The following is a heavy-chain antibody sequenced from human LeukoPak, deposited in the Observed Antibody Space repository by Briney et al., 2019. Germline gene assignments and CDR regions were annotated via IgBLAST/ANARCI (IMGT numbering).Heavy chain of an antibody. Sequence: GGSQRLSCAASGFTFSSYGMHWVRQAPGKGLEWVAFIRYDGSNKYYADSVKGRFTISRDNSKNTLYLQMNSLRAEDTAVYYCAKDLASGSPEGVALDYWGQGTLVTVSS. CDR3: AKDLASGSPEGVALDY. V-gene: IGHV3-30*02. D-gene: IGHD1-26*01. CDR1: GFTFSSYG. J-gene: IGHJ4*02. CDR2: IRYDGSNK.